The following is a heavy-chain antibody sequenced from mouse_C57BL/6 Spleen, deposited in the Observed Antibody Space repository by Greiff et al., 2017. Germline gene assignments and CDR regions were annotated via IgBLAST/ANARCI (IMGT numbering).Heavy chain of an antibody. J-gene: IGHJ3*01. CDR3: ASYSNYAPFAY. V-gene: IGHV2-2*01. CDR1: GFSLTSYG. Sequence: QVHVKQSGPGLVQPSQSLSITCPVSGFSLTSYGVHWVRQSPGKGLEWLGVIWSGGSTDYNAAFISRLSISKDNSKSQVFFKMNSLQADDTAIYYCASYSNYAPFAYWGQGTLVTVSA. CDR2: IWSGGST. D-gene: IGHD2-5*01.